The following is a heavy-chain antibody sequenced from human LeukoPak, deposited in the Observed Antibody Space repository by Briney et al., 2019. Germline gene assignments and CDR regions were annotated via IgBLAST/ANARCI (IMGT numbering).Heavy chain of an antibody. V-gene: IGHV3-48*04. Sequence: GGSLRLSCAASGFIFSSYSMNWVRQAPGKGLEWVSYISSSSSPIYYADSVKGRFTISRDNAKNSLYLQMNSLRAEDTAVYYCARDRREQLAPGDWGQGTLVTVSS. J-gene: IGHJ4*02. CDR1: GFIFSSYS. CDR3: ARDRREQLAPGD. CDR2: ISSSSSPI. D-gene: IGHD6-6*01.